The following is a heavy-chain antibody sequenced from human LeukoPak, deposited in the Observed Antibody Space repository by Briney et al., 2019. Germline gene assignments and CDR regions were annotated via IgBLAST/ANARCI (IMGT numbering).Heavy chain of an antibody. Sequence: PSETLSLTCTVSGGSISSYYWSWIRQPAGKGLEWIGRIYTSGSTNYNPSLKSRVTMSVDTSKNQFSLKLSSVTAADTAVYYCARDGYSYGVGDAFDIWGQGTMVTVSS. CDR2: IYTSGST. J-gene: IGHJ3*02. D-gene: IGHD5-18*01. V-gene: IGHV4-4*07. CDR3: ARDGYSYGVGDAFDI. CDR1: GGSISSYY.